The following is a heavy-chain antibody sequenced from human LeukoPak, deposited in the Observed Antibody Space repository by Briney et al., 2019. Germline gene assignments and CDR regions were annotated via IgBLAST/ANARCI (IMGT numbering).Heavy chain of an antibody. D-gene: IGHD6-6*01. CDR3: AREASSSSY. CDR1: GGSFSGYY. CDR2: INHSGST. J-gene: IGHJ4*02. V-gene: IGHV4-34*01. Sequence: KPSETLSLTCAVYGGSFSGYYWSWIRQPPGKGLEWIGEINHSGSTNYNPSLESRVTISVDASKNQFSLKQSSVTAADTAVYYCAREASSSSYWGQGTLVTVSS.